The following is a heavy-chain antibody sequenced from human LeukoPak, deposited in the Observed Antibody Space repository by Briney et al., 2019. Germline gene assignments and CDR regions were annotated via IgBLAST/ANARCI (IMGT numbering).Heavy chain of an antibody. J-gene: IGHJ4*02. D-gene: IGHD2-15*01. CDR2: TSNDENKR. Sequence: GGSLRLSCAASGFAFSTYVMHWVRQAPGKGLERVAITSNDENKRFYAHSVKGRFTISSDNSKYTLHLHTNSLRVEDTAVYYCARGVVAVAATDYCGQRILGTVS. CDR3: ARGVVAVAATDY. V-gene: IGHV3-30*03. CDR1: GFAFSTYV.